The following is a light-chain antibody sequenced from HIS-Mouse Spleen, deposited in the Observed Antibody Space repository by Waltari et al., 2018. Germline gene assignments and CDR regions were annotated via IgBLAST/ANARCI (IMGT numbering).Light chain of an antibody. CDR2: KDS. Sequence: SYELTQPPSVSVSPGQTARITCSGDAVPKQYAYWYQQKPGTAPVLVIYKDSERPSGIPERFSGSSSGTTVTLTISGVQAEDEADYYCQSADSSGTGWVFGGGTKLTVL. J-gene: IGLJ3*02. V-gene: IGLV3-25*03. CDR1: AVPKQY. CDR3: QSADSSGTGWV.